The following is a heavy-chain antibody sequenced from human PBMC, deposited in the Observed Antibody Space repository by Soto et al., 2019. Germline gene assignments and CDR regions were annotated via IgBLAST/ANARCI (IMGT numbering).Heavy chain of an antibody. CDR1: GFTFSSYA. V-gene: IGHV3-23*01. D-gene: IGHD3-22*01. CDR2: ISGSGGST. CDR3: AREAHRHYDSSGYHPYYFDY. J-gene: IGHJ4*02. Sequence: GGSLRLSCAASGFTFSSYAMSWVRQAPGKGLEWVSAISGSGGSTYYADSVKGRFTISRDNSKNTLYLQMNSLRAEDTAVYYCAREAHRHYDSSGYHPYYFDYWGQGTLVTVSS.